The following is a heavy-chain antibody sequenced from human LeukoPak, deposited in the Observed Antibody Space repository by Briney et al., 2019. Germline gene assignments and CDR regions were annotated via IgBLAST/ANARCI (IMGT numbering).Heavy chain of an antibody. CDR2: ISSSGSTI. D-gene: IGHD3-10*02. CDR3: AELGITMIGGV. V-gene: IGHV3-11*04. J-gene: IGHJ6*04. Sequence: NPGGSLRLSCAASGFIVSTNYMSWVRQAPGKGLEWVSYISSSGSTIYYADSVKGRFTISRDNAKNSLYLQMNSLRAEDTAVYYCAELGITMIGGVWGKGTTVTISS. CDR1: GFIVSTNY.